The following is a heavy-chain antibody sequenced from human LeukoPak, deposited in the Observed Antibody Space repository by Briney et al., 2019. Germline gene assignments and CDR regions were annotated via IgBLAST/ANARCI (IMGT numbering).Heavy chain of an antibody. J-gene: IGHJ4*02. CDR1: GFTFSTYW. CDR2: IYPGDSDT. Sequence: NTGESLKISCKGSGFTFSTYWIGWVRQMPGKGLEWMGIIYPGDSDTRYSPSFQGQVTISADKSVNTAYLQWNSLKASDTAMYYCARNAGSMIRAVPGCWGQGTLVTVSS. V-gene: IGHV5-51*01. CDR3: ARNAGSMIRAVPGC. D-gene: IGHD3-10*01.